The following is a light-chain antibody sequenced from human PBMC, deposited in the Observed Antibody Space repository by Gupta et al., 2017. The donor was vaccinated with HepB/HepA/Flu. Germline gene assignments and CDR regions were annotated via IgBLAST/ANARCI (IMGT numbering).Light chain of an antibody. V-gene: IGKV3-11*01. CDR3: HQRSALLT. Sequence: EIVLTQSPATLSLSQGDRATLSCRASQSISNYLAWYQQRPGQAPRLIIYDTSNRATGIPARFSGSGYGKDFTLTSSRREHEDCAVYYGHQRSALLTFGQGTKVEVK. CDR1: QSISNY. J-gene: IGKJ1*01. CDR2: DTS.